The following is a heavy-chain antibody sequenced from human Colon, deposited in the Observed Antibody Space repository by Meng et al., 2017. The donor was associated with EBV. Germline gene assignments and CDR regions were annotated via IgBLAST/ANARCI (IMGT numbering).Heavy chain of an antibody. Sequence: QVQLQESGPGLVKPSGTLSLTCTVSGDSISSDIWWSWVRQPPGKGLERIGEVYHRGDTNYNPSLKSRVDISVDKSKNQFYLSLTSVTAADTAVYYCVLAGIIMPTFDYWGQGTLVTVSS. D-gene: IGHD3-10*01. CDR1: GDSISSDIW. CDR2: VYHRGDT. J-gene: IGHJ4*02. V-gene: IGHV4-4*02. CDR3: VLAGIIMPTFDY.